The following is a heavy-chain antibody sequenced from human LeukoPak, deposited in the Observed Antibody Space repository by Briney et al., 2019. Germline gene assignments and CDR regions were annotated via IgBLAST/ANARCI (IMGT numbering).Heavy chain of an antibody. CDR1: GYTFTGYY. Sequence: GASVKVSCKASGYTFTGYYMHWVRQAPGQGLEWMGWTNPNSGGTNHAQKFQGRVTMTRDTSISTAYMELSRLRSDDTAVYYCARDRGVDYCSGGSCSHYYYYMDVWGKGTTVTISS. CDR3: ARDRGVDYCSGGSCSHYYYYMDV. J-gene: IGHJ6*03. V-gene: IGHV1-2*02. CDR2: TNPNSGGT. D-gene: IGHD2-15*01.